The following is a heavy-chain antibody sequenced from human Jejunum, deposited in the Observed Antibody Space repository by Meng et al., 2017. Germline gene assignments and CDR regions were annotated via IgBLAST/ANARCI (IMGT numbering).Heavy chain of an antibody. CDR3: VRGSIDWYLDY. CDR1: GYTFKNYL. J-gene: IGHJ4*02. Sequence: VQLLQSGGEVKKPGDSVTVSCKASGYTFKNYLIHWVRQAPGKGLQWVAVTLPDGNQNYYIDSVKGRFTISRDNSKNTLFLQMNSLRPEDTAVYYCVRGSIDWYLDYWGQGTLVTVSS. CDR2: TLPDGNQN. V-gene: IGHV3-30*10. D-gene: IGHD3-9*01.